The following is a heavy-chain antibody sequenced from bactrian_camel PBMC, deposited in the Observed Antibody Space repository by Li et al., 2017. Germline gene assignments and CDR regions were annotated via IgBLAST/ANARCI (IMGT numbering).Heavy chain of an antibody. Sequence: VQLVESGGGSVQAGGSLTLSCVASGFTFSAYGMQWVRQAPGKGLEWVSGINRYGDATAYAAKLKGRFTISKDNAKNMAYLQMNSLKPEDTAMYYCTKDRSYGTRNWAQSTRGQGTQVTVS. D-gene: IGHD3*01. CDR1: GFTFSAYG. J-gene: IGHJ4*01. V-gene: IGHV3S1*01. CDR2: INRYGDAT. CDR3: TKDRSYGTRNWAQST.